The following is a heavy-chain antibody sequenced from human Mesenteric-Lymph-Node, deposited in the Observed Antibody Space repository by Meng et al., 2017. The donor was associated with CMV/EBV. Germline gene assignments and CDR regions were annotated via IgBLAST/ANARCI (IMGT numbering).Heavy chain of an antibody. J-gene: IGHJ4*02. D-gene: IGHD3-16*01. CDR3: ARTNNWGFDY. Sequence: QVQLVPSGAEVKKPGASVKVSCKASGYTFSSYAMHWVRQAPGQRPEWMGWINIVEDKTKTSQNFQGRVTLTRDTSANTAHMELSSLRSDDTAVYYCARTNNWGFDYWGQGALVTVSS. CDR2: INIVEDKT. CDR1: GYTFSSYA. V-gene: IGHV1-3*04.